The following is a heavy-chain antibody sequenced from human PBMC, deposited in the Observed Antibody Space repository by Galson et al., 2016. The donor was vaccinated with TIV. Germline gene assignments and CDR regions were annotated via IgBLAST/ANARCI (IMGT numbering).Heavy chain of an antibody. V-gene: IGHV1-3*04. CDR3: ARPPYCGDVCYKYDL. CDR2: INTGNADT. J-gene: IGHJ4*02. CDR1: GYTFTIHP. D-gene: IGHD2-21*01. Sequence: SVKVSCKASGYTFTIHPIHWMRQAPGQRLEWLGLINTGNADTKYSQKFQGRVTFTRDTSARTAYMELSNLRSEDTDVYYCARPPYCGDVCYKYDLWGPGTLVTVSS.